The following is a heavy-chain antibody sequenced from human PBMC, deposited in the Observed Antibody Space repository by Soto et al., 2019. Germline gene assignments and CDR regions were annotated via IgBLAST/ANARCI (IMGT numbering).Heavy chain of an antibody. CDR1: GGAISSSSYY. D-gene: IGHD3-10*01. CDR2: IYYSGST. J-gene: IGHJ5*02. Sequence: LSLTCTVSGGAISSSSYYWGWSRQPPGKGLEWIGSIYYSGSTYYNPSLKSRVTISVDTSKNQFSLKLSSVTAADTAVYYCASMVRGVMGFDPWGQGTLVTVSS. CDR3: ASMVRGVMGFDP. V-gene: IGHV4-39*01.